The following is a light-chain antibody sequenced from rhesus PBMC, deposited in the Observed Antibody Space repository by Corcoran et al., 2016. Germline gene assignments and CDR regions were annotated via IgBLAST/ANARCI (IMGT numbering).Light chain of an antibody. CDR2: YAN. V-gene: IGKV1-32*02. CDR1: QGISSY. Sequence: DIQMSQSPSSLSASVGDRVTITCRASQGISSYLNWYQQKPGKAPKLLIYYANSLASGVPSRFSGMGSGTEFTLTISSLQPEDFATYYCLQYNSYPWTVGQGTKVEIK. CDR3: LQYNSYPWT. J-gene: IGKJ1*01.